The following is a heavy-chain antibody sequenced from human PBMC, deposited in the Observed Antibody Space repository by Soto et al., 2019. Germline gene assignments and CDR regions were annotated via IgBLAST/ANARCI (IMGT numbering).Heavy chain of an antibody. CDR1: GGSISSYF. CDR2: IHYSGST. J-gene: IGHJ6*02. CDR3: ARQVSSAWPPYYYDMDV. Sequence: QVQLQESGPGLVKPSETLSLTCTVSGGSISSYFWSWIRQPPGRGLEWIGHIHYSGSTNYNPSLKSRVTISVATSKNQVSLKLSSVTAADTAMYFCARQVSSAWPPYYYDMDVWGQGTTVTVSS. V-gene: IGHV4-59*08. D-gene: IGHD6-25*01.